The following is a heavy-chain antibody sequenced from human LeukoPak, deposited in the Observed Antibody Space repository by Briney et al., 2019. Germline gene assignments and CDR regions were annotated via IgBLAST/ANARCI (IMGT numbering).Heavy chain of an antibody. CDR3: AISTTIAAAGTSDY. V-gene: IGHV1-69*13. J-gene: IGHJ4*02. CDR2: IIPIFGTA. Sequence: ASVKVSCKASGGTFISYAISWVRQAPGQGLEWMGGIIPIFGTANYAQKFQGGVTITADESTSTAYMELSSLRSEDTAVYYCAISTTIAAAGTSDYWGQGTLVTVSS. D-gene: IGHD6-13*01. CDR1: GGTFISYA.